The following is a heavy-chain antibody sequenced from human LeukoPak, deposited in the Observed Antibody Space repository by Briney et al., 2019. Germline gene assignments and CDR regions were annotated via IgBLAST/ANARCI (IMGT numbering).Heavy chain of an antibody. CDR2: ISSSSSYI. D-gene: IGHD6-25*01. Sequence: GGSLRLSCAASGFTFSSYSMNWVRQAPGKGLEWVSSISSSSSYIYYADSVKGRFTISRDNAKNSLYLQMNSLRAEDTAVFYCAKRIAASATPGFDYWGQGALVTVSS. V-gene: IGHV3-21*04. CDR1: GFTFSSYS. J-gene: IGHJ4*02. CDR3: AKRIAASATPGFDY.